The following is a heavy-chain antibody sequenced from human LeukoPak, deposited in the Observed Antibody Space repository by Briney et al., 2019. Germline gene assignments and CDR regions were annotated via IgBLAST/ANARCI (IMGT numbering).Heavy chain of an antibody. CDR2: TCYRSKWYN. CDR3: ARARLESGSYYVHY. J-gene: IGHJ4*02. CDR1: GDSVSSNSAA. Sequence: SQTLSLTCAISGDSVSSNSAAWNWIRQSPSRGLEWLGRTCYRSKWYNDYAVSVKSRIAINPDTSKNQFSLQLNSVTPEDTAVYYCARARLESGSYYVHYWGQGTLVTVSS. D-gene: IGHD1-26*01. V-gene: IGHV6-1*01.